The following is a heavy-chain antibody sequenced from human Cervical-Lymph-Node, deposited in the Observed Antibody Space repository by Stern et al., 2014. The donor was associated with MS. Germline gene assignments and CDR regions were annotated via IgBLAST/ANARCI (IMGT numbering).Heavy chain of an antibody. CDR1: GYTFTNYA. CDR3: ARNAGNYYYSGMDV. J-gene: IGHJ6*02. Sequence: VQLVESGAEVKKPGASVKVSCKASGYTFTNYAMHWVRQAPGQRLQWMGWINAGNGNTKSSQKFQGRVTITRDTSASTAYMELSSLRSEDTAVYYCARNAGNYYYSGMDVWGQGTTVTVSS. CDR2: INAGNGNT. V-gene: IGHV1-3*01.